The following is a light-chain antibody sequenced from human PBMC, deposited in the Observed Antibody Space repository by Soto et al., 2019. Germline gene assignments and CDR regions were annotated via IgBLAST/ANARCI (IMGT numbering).Light chain of an antibody. CDR2: DVS. CDR1: NSDVGTYKY. V-gene: IGLV2-14*01. Sequence: QSALTQPASVSGSPGQSITISCTGTNSDVGTYKYVSWYQQHPGKAPKLIIFDVSYRPSGVSNRFSGSKSGNTASLTISGLRAEDESDYYCSSYTTSSTVLFGGGTKVTVL. CDR3: SSYTTSSTVL. J-gene: IGLJ2*01.